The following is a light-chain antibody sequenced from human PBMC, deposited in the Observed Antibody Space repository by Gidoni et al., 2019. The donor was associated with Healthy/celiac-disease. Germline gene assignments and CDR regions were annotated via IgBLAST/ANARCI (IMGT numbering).Light chain of an antibody. CDR1: QGISNY. V-gene: IGKV1-27*01. CDR2: AAY. J-gene: IGKJ4*01. Sequence: DIQMTQSPSSLSASVGDSVTITCRASQGISNYLAWYQQKPGKVPKLLIYAAYTLHSGVPSRFSGSGSGTDFTLIISSLQPEDVATYYCQKYNSAPLTFGGWTKVEIK. CDR3: QKYNSAPLT.